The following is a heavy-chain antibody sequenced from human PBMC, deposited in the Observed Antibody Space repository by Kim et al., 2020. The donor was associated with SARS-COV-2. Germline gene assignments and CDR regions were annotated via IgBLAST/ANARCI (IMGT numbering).Heavy chain of an antibody. CDR3: ATPYYYDRSGGLVY. CDR2: ISSSGSTI. V-gene: IGHV3-48*03. J-gene: IGHJ4*02. CDR1: GFTFSSYE. D-gene: IGHD3-22*01. Sequence: GGSLRLSCAASGFTFSSYEMNWVRQAPGKGLEWVSYISSSGSTIYYADSVKGRFTISRDNAKNSLYLQMNSLRAEDTAVYYCATPYYYDRSGGLVYWGQGGLVTVSS.